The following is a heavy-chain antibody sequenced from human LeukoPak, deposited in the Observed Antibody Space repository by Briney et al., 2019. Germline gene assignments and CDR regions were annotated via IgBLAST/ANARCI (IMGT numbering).Heavy chain of an antibody. Sequence: GGSLSLSCAASGFTYSNYWMSWVRQAPGKGLEWVANIKEDGSEKYYVDSVKGRFTLSKDNDRNSLYLQMNSLRAEDTAVYYRASGRQLGYWGQGTLVTVPS. V-gene: IGHV3-7*01. CDR1: GFTYSNYW. J-gene: IGHJ4*02. CDR2: IKEDGSEK. CDR3: ASGRQLGY. D-gene: IGHD6-13*01.